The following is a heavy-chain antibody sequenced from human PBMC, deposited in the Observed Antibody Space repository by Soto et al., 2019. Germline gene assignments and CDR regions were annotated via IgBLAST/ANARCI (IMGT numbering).Heavy chain of an antibody. CDR3: ARDPRPSIAVAGTREQYYYYYGMDV. CDR1: GFTFSSYA. V-gene: IGHV3-30-3*01. D-gene: IGHD6-19*01. Sequence: QVQLVESGGGVVQPERSLRLSCAASGFTFSSYAMHWVRQAPGKGLEWVAVISYDGSNKYYADSVKGRFTISRDNSKNTLYLQMNSLRAEDTAVYYCARDPRPSIAVAGTREQYYYYYGMDVWGQGTTVTVSS. J-gene: IGHJ6*02. CDR2: ISYDGSNK.